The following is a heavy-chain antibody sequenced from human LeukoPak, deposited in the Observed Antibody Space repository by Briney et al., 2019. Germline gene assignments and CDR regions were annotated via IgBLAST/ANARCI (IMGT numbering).Heavy chain of an antibody. CDR3: ASLGRSFDY. CDR1: GFTFSNYW. J-gene: IGHJ4*02. D-gene: IGHD1-26*01. V-gene: IGHV3-74*01. Sequence: GGSLRLSCAASGFTFSNYWIHWVRQAPGKGLVWVSRSNSDGNSTSYADSVKGRFTISRDNAKNTLYLQMNSLRAEDTAVYYCASLGRSFDYWGQGTLVTVSS. CDR2: SNSDGNST.